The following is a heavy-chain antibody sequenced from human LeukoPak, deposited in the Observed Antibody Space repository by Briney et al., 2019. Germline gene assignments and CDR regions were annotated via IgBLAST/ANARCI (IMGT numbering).Heavy chain of an antibody. J-gene: IGHJ5*02. Sequence: PGRSLRLSCVASGFTFTRNCMHWVRQAPGKGLGWVAAIPHDGSNALYADSVKGRFTISRDDSKNTQYLQMNSLRIEDSAMYYCATGSDYYYASWGQGTLVTVSS. D-gene: IGHD3-3*01. V-gene: IGHV3-30*03. CDR3: ATGSDYYYAS. CDR1: GFTFTRNC. CDR2: IPHDGSNA.